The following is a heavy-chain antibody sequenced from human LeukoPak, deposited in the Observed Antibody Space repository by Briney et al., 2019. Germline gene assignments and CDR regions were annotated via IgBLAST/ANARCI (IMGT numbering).Heavy chain of an antibody. Sequence: GGSLRLSCAASGFAFSSYWMNWVRQAPGKGLEWVANIKEDGSEKYYVDSVKGRFTISRDNAKNSLYLQMNSLRAEDMAVYYCARGGGWYFDYWGQGTLVTVSS. CDR1: GFAFSSYW. CDR3: ARGGGWYFDY. V-gene: IGHV3-7*01. D-gene: IGHD6-19*01. CDR2: IKEDGSEK. J-gene: IGHJ4*02.